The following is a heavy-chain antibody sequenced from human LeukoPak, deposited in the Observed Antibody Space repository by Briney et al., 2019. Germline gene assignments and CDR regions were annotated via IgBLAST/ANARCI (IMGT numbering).Heavy chain of an antibody. J-gene: IGHJ3*02. CDR3: AKVRYISSWGLDAFDI. D-gene: IGHD6-13*01. V-gene: IGHV3-33*06. Sequence: GGSLRLSCAASGFTFSSYGMHWVRQAPGKGLEWVAVIWYDGSNKYYADSVKGRFTISRDHSKNTLYLQMNSLRAEDTAVYYCAKVRYISSWGLDAFDIWGQGTMVTVSS. CDR1: GFTFSSYG. CDR2: IWYDGSNK.